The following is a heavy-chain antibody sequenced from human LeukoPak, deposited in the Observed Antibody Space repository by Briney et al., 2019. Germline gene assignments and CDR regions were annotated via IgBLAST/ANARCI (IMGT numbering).Heavy chain of an antibody. CDR3: AKTYGSGFDP. D-gene: IGHD3-10*01. Sequence: SETLPLTCTVSGGSISSGSYYWSWIRQPAGKGLEWIGRIYTSGSTNYNPSLKSRVTISVDTSKNQFSLKLSSVTAADRAVYYCAKTYGSGFDPWGQGTLVTVSS. CDR1: GGSISSGSYY. J-gene: IGHJ5*02. CDR2: IYTSGST. V-gene: IGHV4-61*02.